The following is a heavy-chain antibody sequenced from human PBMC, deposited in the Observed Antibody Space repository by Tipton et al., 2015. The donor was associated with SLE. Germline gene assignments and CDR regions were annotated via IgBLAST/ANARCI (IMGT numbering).Heavy chain of an antibody. V-gene: IGHV4-34*01. D-gene: IGHD3-22*01. CDR1: GGSFSDYY. CDR3: ARVRTRDTSDVPVYFFDY. J-gene: IGHJ4*02. Sequence: TLSLTCTVYGGSFSDYYWSWIRQPPGKGLEWIGEITQSETTTYNPSLKSRVTISVDTSTNQFSLTLSSVTAADTAVYYCARVRTRDTSDVPVYFFDYWGQGTLVTVSP. CDR2: ITQSETT.